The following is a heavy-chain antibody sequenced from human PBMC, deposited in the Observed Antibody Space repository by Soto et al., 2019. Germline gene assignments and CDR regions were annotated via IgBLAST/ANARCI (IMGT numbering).Heavy chain of an antibody. CDR2: IIPIFATT. CDR1: GGTLSSYA. CDR3: ATSSRIHLWSMYFDY. D-gene: IGHD5-18*01. Sequence: SVKVSCKASGGTLSSYAISCVRQAPGQGLEWMGVIIPIFATTNYAQNFQGRVTITADESTSTAYMELSSLRSDDTAVYYCATSSRIHLWSMYFDYWGQGTLVTVSS. V-gene: IGHV1-69*13. J-gene: IGHJ4*02.